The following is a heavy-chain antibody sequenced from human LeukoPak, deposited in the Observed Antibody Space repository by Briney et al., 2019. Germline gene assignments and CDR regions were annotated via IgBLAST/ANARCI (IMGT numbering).Heavy chain of an antibody. D-gene: IGHD2-8*02. J-gene: IGHJ4*02. CDR3: ASSTGRY. Sequence: PSETLSLTCTVSGGSISSGSYYRSWIRQPAGKGLEWIGRIYTSGSTNYNPSLKSRVTTSVDTSKDQFSLKLSSVTAADTAVYYCASSTGRYWGQGTLVTVSS. CDR1: GGSISSGSYY. V-gene: IGHV4-61*02. CDR2: IYTSGST.